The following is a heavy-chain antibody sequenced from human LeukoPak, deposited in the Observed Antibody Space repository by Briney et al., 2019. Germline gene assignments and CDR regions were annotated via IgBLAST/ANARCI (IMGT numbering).Heavy chain of an antibody. Sequence: GESLTISCKASGYSFTTYWICWVRQMPGKSLEWMGIIYPHNSDTRYSPSFQGLVTVSADTPINTSYLRWSSLPAADTAMYYFARHSTIASRPAQDFDFWGQGTLVTVSS. D-gene: IGHD6-6*01. V-gene: IGHV5-51*01. CDR3: ARHSTIASRPAQDFDF. CDR2: IYPHNSDT. CDR1: GYSFTTYW. J-gene: IGHJ4*02.